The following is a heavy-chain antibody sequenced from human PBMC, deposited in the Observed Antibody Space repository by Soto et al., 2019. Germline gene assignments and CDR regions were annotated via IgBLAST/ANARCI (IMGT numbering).Heavy chain of an antibody. CDR2: INSDGSST. Sequence: EVQLVESGGGLVQPGGSLRLSCAASGFTFSSYWMHWVLQAPGKGLVWVSRINSDGSSTSYADSVKGRFTISRDNAKNTLYLQMNSLRAEDTAVYYCARDMAVAVTGDNWFDPWGQGTLVTVST. CDR1: GFTFSSYW. J-gene: IGHJ5*02. CDR3: ARDMAVAVTGDNWFDP. V-gene: IGHV3-74*01. D-gene: IGHD6-19*01.